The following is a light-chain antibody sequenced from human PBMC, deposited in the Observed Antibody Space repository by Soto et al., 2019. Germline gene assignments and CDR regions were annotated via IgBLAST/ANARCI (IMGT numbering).Light chain of an antibody. CDR3: SSYTITSTYV. V-gene: IGLV2-14*01. CDR1: SSDVGGYNY. CDR2: EVS. J-gene: IGLJ1*01. Sequence: QSVLTQPASVSGSPGQSITISCTGNSSDVGGYNYVSWYQQHPGKAPKLMIYEVSDRPSGVSNRFSGSKSGNTASLTISGLQAEDEADYYCSSYTITSTYVFGTGTKLTVL.